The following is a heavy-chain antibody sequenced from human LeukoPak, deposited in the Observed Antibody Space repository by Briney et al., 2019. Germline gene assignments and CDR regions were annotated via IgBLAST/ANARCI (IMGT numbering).Heavy chain of an antibody. Sequence: PSQTLSLTCTVSGGSVTSGGYSWTWIRQPPGKGLEWIGYIYRSGSTYYNPSLKSRLTISVDRSKNQISLKLSSVTAADTAVYFCARQGYTYADDFWGQGTLVTVSS. D-gene: IGHD5-18*01. CDR3: ARQGYTYADDF. J-gene: IGHJ4*02. CDR1: GGSVTSGGYS. CDR2: IYRSGST. V-gene: IGHV4-30-2*01.